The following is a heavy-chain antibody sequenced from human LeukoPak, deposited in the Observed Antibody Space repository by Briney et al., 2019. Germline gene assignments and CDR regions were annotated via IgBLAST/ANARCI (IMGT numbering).Heavy chain of an antibody. J-gene: IGHJ6*03. CDR3: ARDRKYYYHMDV. D-gene: IGHD1-14*01. Sequence: SETLSLTCTVSDGSISTSDYYWGWIRQPPGKGLEWIGTIYHSGSTYYNPSLKSRVTISVDTSKNQFSLNLTSLTAADTAVYYCARDRKYYYHMDVWGKGTTVTVSS. V-gene: IGHV4-39*07. CDR1: DGSISTSDYY. CDR2: IYHSGST.